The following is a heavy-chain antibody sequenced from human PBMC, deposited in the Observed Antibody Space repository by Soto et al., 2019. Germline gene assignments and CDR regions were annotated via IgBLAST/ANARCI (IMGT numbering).Heavy chain of an antibody. CDR3: AKDYILGAFDI. CDR2: ISYDGSNK. V-gene: IGHV3-30*18. J-gene: IGHJ3*02. Sequence: GGSLRLSCAASGFTFSSYGMHWVRQAPGKGLEWVAVISYDGSNKYYADSVKGRFTISRDNSKNTLYLQMNSLRAEDTAVYYCAKDYILGAFDIWGQGTMVTVSS. D-gene: IGHD3-10*01. CDR1: GFTFSSYG.